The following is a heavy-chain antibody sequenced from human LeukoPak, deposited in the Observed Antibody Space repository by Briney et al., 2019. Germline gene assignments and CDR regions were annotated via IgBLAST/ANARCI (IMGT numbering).Heavy chain of an antibody. D-gene: IGHD3-10*01. CDR2: ISAYNGNT. CDR1: GYTFTSYG. Sequence: ASVKVSCKASGYTFTSYGISSMRQAPGQGLEWLGWISAYNGNTNYAQKLQGRVTMTTDTSTSTAYMELRSLRSDDTAVYYCARAGAVLLWFGESYSYYYYYMDVWGKGTTVTVSS. V-gene: IGHV1-18*01. J-gene: IGHJ6*03. CDR3: ARAGAVLLWFGESYSYYYYYMDV.